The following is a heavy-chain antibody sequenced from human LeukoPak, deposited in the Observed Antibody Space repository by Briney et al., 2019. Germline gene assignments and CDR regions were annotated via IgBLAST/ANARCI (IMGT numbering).Heavy chain of an antibody. J-gene: IGHJ4*02. D-gene: IGHD3-22*01. CDR2: IYTSGST. Sequence: PSETLSLTCTVSAGSISSGGYYWSWIRQPAGKGLEWIGRIYTSGSTNYNPSLKSRVTISVDTSKNQFSLKLSSVTAADTAVYYCARARSWYYDSSGYYYRQHFDYWGQGTLVTVSS. CDR1: AGSISSGGYY. CDR3: ARARSWYYDSSGYYYRQHFDY. V-gene: IGHV4-61*02.